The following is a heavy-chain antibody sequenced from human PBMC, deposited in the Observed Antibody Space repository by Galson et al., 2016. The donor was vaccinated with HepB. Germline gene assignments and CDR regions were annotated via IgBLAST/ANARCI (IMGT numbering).Heavy chain of an antibody. Sequence: PALVKPTQTLTLTCTFSGFSLSTHGVTVGWIRQPPGKALEWLAIIYWDDDTRYSPSLQNRFTIAKDTSKNQVVLTMTNMDPVDTATYFCAQRVGWPAHFGYWGQGTLVIVSS. D-gene: IGHD2-15*01. CDR1: GFSLSTHGVT. J-gene: IGHJ4*02. V-gene: IGHV2-5*02. CDR3: AQRVGWPAHFGY. CDR2: IYWDDDT.